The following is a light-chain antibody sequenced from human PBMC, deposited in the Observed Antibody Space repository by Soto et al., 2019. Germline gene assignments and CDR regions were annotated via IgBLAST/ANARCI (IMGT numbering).Light chain of an antibody. CDR2: GAS. V-gene: IGKV3-20*01. J-gene: IGKJ1*01. Sequence: EIVLTQSPGTLSLSPGERATLSCRASQSVSSSYLAWYQQKPGQAPSLLIYGASNRATGIPDSFSGSGSGTDFTLTISRLEPEDFAVYYCQQYGSSQWTFGQGTKVEIK. CDR3: QQYGSSQWT. CDR1: QSVSSSY.